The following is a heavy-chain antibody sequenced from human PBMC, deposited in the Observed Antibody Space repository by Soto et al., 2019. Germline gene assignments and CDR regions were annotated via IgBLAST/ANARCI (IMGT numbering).Heavy chain of an antibody. V-gene: IGHV3-48*03. D-gene: IGHD1-1*01. CDR3: AREERNDAFDI. CDR2: ISSSGSSI. Sequence: GGSLRLSCAASGFTFGSYEMNWVRRAPGKGLEWVSYISSSGSSIYYEDSVKGRFTISRDNAKNSLYLQMNSLRAEDTAVYYCAREERNDAFDIWGQGTMVTVS. CDR1: GFTFGSYE. J-gene: IGHJ3*02.